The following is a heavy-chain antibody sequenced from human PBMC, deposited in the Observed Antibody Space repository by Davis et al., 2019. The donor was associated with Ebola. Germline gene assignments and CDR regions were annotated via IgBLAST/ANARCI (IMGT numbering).Heavy chain of an antibody. CDR1: GFTFRSYD. V-gene: IGHV3-13*01. CDR3: ARAGFGSTWFDC. J-gene: IGHJ5*01. CDR2: IGATGDT. Sequence: GESLKISCAASGFTFRSYDMHWVRQATGKGLEWVSAIGATGDTYYPVSVKGRFTISRENAKNSLYLQMNSLRAEYTAVYYCARAGFGSTWFDCWGQGILVTVSS. D-gene: IGHD6-13*01.